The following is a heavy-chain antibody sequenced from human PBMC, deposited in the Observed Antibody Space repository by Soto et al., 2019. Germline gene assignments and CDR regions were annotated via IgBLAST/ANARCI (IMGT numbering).Heavy chain of an antibody. D-gene: IGHD3-16*02. CDR1: GFTFSSYA. Sequence: EVQLLESGGGLVQPGGSLRLSCAASGFTFSSYAMSWVRQAPGKGLEWVSAISGSGGSTYYADAVKGRFTISRDNSKDTLYLQMNSLRAEDTAVYYCANKVEDYDYVWGSYRYIDLTPCYWGQGTLVTVSS. CDR3: ANKVEDYDYVWGSYRYIDLTPCY. V-gene: IGHV3-23*01. CDR2: ISGSGGST. J-gene: IGHJ4*02.